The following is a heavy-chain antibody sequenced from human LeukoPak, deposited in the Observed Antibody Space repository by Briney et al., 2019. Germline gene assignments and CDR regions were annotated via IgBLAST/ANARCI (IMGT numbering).Heavy chain of an antibody. CDR3: AKELYGDYASGGNAYAFDI. V-gene: IGHV3-23*01. J-gene: IGHJ3*02. Sequence: GGSLRLSCAASRFTFSSYAMSWVRQAPGKGLDWVSAISGSGGSTYYADSVKGRFTISRDNSKNTLYLQMNSLRAEDTAVYYCAKELYGDYASGGNAYAFDIWGQGTMVTVSS. CDR1: RFTFSSYA. CDR2: ISGSGGST. D-gene: IGHD4-17*01.